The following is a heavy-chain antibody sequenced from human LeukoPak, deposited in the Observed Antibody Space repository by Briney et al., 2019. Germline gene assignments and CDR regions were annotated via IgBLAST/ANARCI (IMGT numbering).Heavy chain of an antibody. V-gene: IGHV3-53*01. J-gene: IGHJ4*02. CDR2: IYSGGST. D-gene: IGHD1-26*01. CDR3: ARDMGATIFYFDY. Sequence: PGGSLRLSCAASGFTVSSNYMSWVRQAPGKGLEWVSVIYSGGSTYYADSVKGRFTISRDNSKNTLYLQMNSLRAEDTAVYYCARDMGATIFYFDYWGQGTLVTVSS. CDR1: GFTVSSNY.